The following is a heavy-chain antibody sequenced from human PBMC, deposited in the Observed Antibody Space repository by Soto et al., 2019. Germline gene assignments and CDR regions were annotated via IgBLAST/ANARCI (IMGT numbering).Heavy chain of an antibody. CDR2: INAGNGNT. CDR3: ARLLFTHRLGFDP. D-gene: IGHD3-10*01. J-gene: IGHJ5*02. V-gene: IGHV1-3*01. Sequence: GASVKVSCKASVYTFTGYAMHWVRQAPGQRLEWMGWINAGNGNTKYSQRFQGRVTITRDTSASTAYMELSSLRSEDTAVYYCARLLFTHRLGFDPWGQGTLVTVSS. CDR1: VYTFTGYA.